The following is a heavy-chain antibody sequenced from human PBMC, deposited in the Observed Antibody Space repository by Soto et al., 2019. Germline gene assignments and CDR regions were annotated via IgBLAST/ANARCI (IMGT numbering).Heavy chain of an antibody. V-gene: IGHV1-69*13. Sequence: GASVKVSCKASGGTFSSYAMSWVRQAPGQGLEWMGGIIPIFGTANYAQKFQGRVTITADESTSTVYMELSSLRSEDTAVYYCARDWSDIVVVPAAMSVFPPWFDPWGQGTLVTVSS. J-gene: IGHJ5*02. D-gene: IGHD2-2*01. CDR1: GGTFSSYA. CDR3: ARDWSDIVVVPAAMSVFPPWFDP. CDR2: IIPIFGTA.